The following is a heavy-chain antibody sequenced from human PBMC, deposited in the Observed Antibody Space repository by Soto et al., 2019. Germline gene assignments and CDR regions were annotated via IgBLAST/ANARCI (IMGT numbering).Heavy chain of an antibody. CDR1: GFTFSVYA. CDR3: ARESEDLTSNFDY. V-gene: IGHV3-21*01. Sequence: GGSLRLSCGASGFTFSVYAMTWVRQAPGKGLEWVSSISSTTNYIYYADSMKGRFTVSRDNAKNSVYLDMNSLSAEDTAVYYCARESEDLTSNFDYWGQGTLVTVSS. CDR2: ISSTTNYI. J-gene: IGHJ4*02.